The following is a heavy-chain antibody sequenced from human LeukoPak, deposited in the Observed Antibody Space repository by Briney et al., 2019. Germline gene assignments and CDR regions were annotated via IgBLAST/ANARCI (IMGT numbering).Heavy chain of an antibody. D-gene: IGHD6-13*01. Sequence: SETLSLTCAVYGGSFSGYYWSWIRQPPGKGLEWIGEINHSGSTNYNPSLKSRVTISVDTSKNQFSLKLSSVTAADTAVYYCARRGAQQLGLWGQGTLVTVSS. V-gene: IGHV4-34*01. CDR3: ARRGAQQLGL. CDR1: GGSFSGYY. CDR2: INHSGST. J-gene: IGHJ4*02.